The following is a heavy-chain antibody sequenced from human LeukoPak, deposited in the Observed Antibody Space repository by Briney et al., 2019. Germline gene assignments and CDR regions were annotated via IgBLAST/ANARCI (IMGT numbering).Heavy chain of an antibody. CDR3: ARDRVSSGWYLFDY. Sequence: GASVKVSCKASGYTFTSYAMHWVRQAPGKRLEWMGWINAGNGNTKYSQKFQGRVTITRDTSSSTAYMELSSLRSEDTAVYYCARDRVSSGWYLFDYWGQGTLVTVSS. V-gene: IGHV1-3*01. D-gene: IGHD6-19*01. CDR1: GYTFTSYA. J-gene: IGHJ4*02. CDR2: INAGNGNT.